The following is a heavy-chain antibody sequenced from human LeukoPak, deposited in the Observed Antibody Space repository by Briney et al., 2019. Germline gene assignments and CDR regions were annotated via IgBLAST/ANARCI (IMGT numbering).Heavy chain of an antibody. CDR1: GFTFDDYA. V-gene: IGHV3-9*03. J-gene: IGHJ4*02. Sequence: PGRSLRLSCAASGFTFDDYAMHWARQAPGKGLEWVSGISWNSGSIGYADSVKGRFTISRDNAKNSLYLQMNSLRAEDMALYYCALQGEYSSGWYPLDYWGQGTLVTVSS. CDR3: ALQGEYSSGWYPLDY. CDR2: ISWNSGSI. D-gene: IGHD6-19*01.